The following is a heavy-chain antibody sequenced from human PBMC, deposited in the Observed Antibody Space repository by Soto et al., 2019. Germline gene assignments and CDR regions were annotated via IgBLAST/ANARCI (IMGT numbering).Heavy chain of an antibody. CDR1: GFTFSTNW. J-gene: IGHJ1*01. Sequence: EVQVAESGGGLVQPGGSLRLSCTTSGFTFSTNWMSWVRQAPGKGLEWVANIKGDGSEKYYVDSEKGRFTISRDNAKNSLFLQMNNLRADDTAVYYCASFLKWGQGTLVTVSS. CDR3: ASFLK. CDR2: IKGDGSEK. V-gene: IGHV3-7*01.